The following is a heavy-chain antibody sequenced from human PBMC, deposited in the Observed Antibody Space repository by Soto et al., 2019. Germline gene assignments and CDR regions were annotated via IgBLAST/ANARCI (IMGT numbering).Heavy chain of an antibody. Sequence: QVQLVESGGGLVKPGGSLRLSCAASGFTFSGYNMSWIRQAPGKGLEWVSYITSSGSNTFDAESVKGRLTISRDNTINLLDLQMNSLSAEDTAVYYCAIRGTISSPHHFDHWCQGILVTVSS. D-gene: IGHD6-6*01. CDR3: AIRGTISSPHHFDH. CDR2: ITSSGSNT. J-gene: IGHJ4*02. CDR1: GFTFSGYN. V-gene: IGHV3-11*01.